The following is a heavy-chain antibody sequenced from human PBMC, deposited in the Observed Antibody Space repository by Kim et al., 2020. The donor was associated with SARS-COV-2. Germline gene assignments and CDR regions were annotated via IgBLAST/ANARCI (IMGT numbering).Heavy chain of an antibody. CDR3: AKDMDSTWYEDGFDM. Sequence: GGSLRLSCVTSGFTFDDYAMHWVRQVPGKGLEWVSGISWNSDSMGYADSVKGRFTISRDNAKNALSLQMNSLRPEDTALYYCAKDMDSTWYEDGFDMWGQGTMVTVSS. J-gene: IGHJ3*02. CDR2: ISWNSDSM. D-gene: IGHD6-13*01. V-gene: IGHV3-9*01. CDR1: GFTFDDYA.